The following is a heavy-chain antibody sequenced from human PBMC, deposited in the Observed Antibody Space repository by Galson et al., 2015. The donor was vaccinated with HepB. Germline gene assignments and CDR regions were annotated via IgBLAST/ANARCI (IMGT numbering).Heavy chain of an antibody. CDR3: ARDGSSLISYYDILTGYYLYDY. D-gene: IGHD3-9*01. V-gene: IGHV3-7*03. Sequence: SLRLSCAASGFTFRSYWMSWVRQAPGKGLEWVANIKQDGSEKYYVDSVKGRFTISRDNAKNSLYLQMNSLRAEDTAVYYCARDGSSLISYYDILTGYYLYDYRGQGTLVTVSS. J-gene: IGHJ4*02. CDR2: IKQDGSEK. CDR1: GFTFRSYW.